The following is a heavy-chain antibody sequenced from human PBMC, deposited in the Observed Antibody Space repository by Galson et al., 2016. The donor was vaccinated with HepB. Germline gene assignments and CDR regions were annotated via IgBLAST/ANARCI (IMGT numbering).Heavy chain of an antibody. CDR2: ISNDGS. CDR1: GFTFSRYG. CDR3: AKDADFGGIDDY. J-gene: IGHJ4*02. Sequence: SLRLSCAASGFTFSRYGMHWVRQAPGKGLEWLSVISNDGSLYADSVKGRFTVSRDNSKNAQYLQMNSLRPEDTAVYYCAKDADFGGIDDYWSQGTLVIVSS. D-gene: IGHD4-23*01. V-gene: IGHV3-30*18.